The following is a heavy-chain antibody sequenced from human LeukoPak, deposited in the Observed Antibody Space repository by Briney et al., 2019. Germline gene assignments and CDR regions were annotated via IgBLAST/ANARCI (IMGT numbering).Heavy chain of an antibody. CDR2: VYNSGTT. CDR3: ARGAVVNGLDV. CDR1: GDSISKYY. D-gene: IGHD5-18*01. J-gene: IGHJ6*02. V-gene: IGHV4-59*01. Sequence: SETLSLTCTVSGDSISKYYWSWIRQPPGTRLEWIGYVYNSGTTNYNPSFKSRVTMSVDTSKNQFSLKLSSVTAADTAVYYCARGAVVNGLDVWGQGTTVTVS.